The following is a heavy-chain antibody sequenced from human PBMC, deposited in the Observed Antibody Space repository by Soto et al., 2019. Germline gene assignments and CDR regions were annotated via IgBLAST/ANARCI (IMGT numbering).Heavy chain of an antibody. Sequence: EVQLLESGGGLVQPGGSLRLSCAASGFTFSTYAMNWVRQAPGNGLEWVSAISGSGGSIHYADSVKGRFTISRDNSNNTLYLQMNSLRDDDTAVYHCVKGYWKGDVWGQGTTVTVSS. CDR3: VKGYWKGDV. CDR2: ISGSGGSI. CDR1: GFTFSTYA. V-gene: IGHV3-23*01. J-gene: IGHJ6*02. D-gene: IGHD1-1*01.